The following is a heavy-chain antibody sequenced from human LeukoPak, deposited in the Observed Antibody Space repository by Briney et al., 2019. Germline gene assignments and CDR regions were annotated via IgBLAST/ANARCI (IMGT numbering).Heavy chain of an antibody. CDR1: GFTFSNYA. J-gene: IGHJ4*02. V-gene: IGHV3-64*01. Sequence: GGSLRLPCAASGFTFSNYAMHWVRQAPGKGLECLSGINNNGDYTYYANSVKGRFIISRDNSKNTLYLQMGSLRAEDMAVYYCARGRVTTATTRGFDYWGQGTLVTVSS. D-gene: IGHD4-17*01. CDR2: INNNGDYT. CDR3: ARGRVTTATTRGFDY.